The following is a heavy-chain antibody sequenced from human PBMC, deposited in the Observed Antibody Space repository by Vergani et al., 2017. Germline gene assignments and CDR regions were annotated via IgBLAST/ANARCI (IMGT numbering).Heavy chain of an antibody. CDR2: IYYSGST. CDR1: GGSISSSSYY. Sequence: QLQLQESGPGLVKPSETLSLTCTVSGGSISSSSYYWGWIRQPPGKGLEWIGSIYYSGSTYYNPSLKSRVTISVDTSKNQFSLKLSSVTAADTAVYYCARDAHNWNCEGDVRWFDPWGQGTLVTVSS. D-gene: IGHD1-7*01. V-gene: IGHV4-39*07. CDR3: ARDAHNWNCEGDVRWFDP. J-gene: IGHJ5*02.